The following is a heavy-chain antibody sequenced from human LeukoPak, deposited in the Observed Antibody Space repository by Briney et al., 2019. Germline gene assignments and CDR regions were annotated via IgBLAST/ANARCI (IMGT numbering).Heavy chain of an antibody. D-gene: IGHD6-13*01. CDR1: GGSFSGYY. J-gene: IGHJ5*02. V-gene: IGHV4-34*01. CDR3: ARAPPKAAVINWFDP. Sequence: PSETLSLTCAVYGGSFSGYYWSWIRQPPGKGLEWIGEINHSGSTNYNPSLKSRVTISVDTSKNQFSLKLSSVTAADTAVYYCARAPPKAAVINWFDPWGQGTLVTVSS. CDR2: INHSGST.